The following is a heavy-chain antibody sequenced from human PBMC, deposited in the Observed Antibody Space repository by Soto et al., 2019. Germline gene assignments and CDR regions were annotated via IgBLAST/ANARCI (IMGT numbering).Heavy chain of an antibody. D-gene: IGHD6-13*01. V-gene: IGHV3-30*18. J-gene: IGHJ4*02. CDR1: GFTFSDYA. CDR3: AKGSPVSSWRD. Sequence: QVQLVESGGGAVLAGMSLRLSCAGSGFTFSDYAMYWVRQAPGKGLERVAVTSDDGRKRYYADSVKGRFTVIRDNSKNALYLQMNSLRLEDTAVYYCAKGSPVSSWRDWGQGNLVA. CDR2: TSDDGRKR.